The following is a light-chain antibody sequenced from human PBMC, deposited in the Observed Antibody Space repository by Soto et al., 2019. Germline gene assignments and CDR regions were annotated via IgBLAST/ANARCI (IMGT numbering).Light chain of an antibody. V-gene: IGKV4-1*01. J-gene: IGKJ1*01. Sequence: DIVMTQSPDSLAVSLGERATINCKSSQSVLHTSINKNFLAWYQQKPGQPPKLLIYWASTRESGVPDRFSGSGSETDFTLTINSLQAEDVAVYYCHQYHTTPRTFGQGTKVEIK. CDR1: QSVLHTSINKNF. CDR2: WAS. CDR3: HQYHTTPRT.